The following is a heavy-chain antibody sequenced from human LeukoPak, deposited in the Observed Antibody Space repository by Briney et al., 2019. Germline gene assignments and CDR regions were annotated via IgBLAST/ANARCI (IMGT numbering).Heavy chain of an antibody. CDR2: ISYDGSNK. CDR3: ARDGAGGFDY. Sequence: GGSLRLSCAASGFTFSSYGMHWVRQAPGKGLEWVAVISYDGSNKYYADSVKGRFTISRDNAKNSLYLQMNSLRAEDTAVYYCARDGAGGFDYWGQGTLVTVSS. V-gene: IGHV3-30*03. J-gene: IGHJ4*02. D-gene: IGHD1-26*01. CDR1: GFTFSSYG.